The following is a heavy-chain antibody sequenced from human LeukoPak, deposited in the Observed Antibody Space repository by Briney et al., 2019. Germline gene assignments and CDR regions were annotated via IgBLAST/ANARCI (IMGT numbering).Heavy chain of an antibody. V-gene: IGHV3-23*01. CDR2: ISGSGGST. CDR3: AKGPNFWLTPIAFAI. CDR1: GFTFNTYA. D-gene: IGHD3-3*01. J-gene: IGHJ3*02. Sequence: PGGSLRLSCAASGFTFNTYAMSWVRQAPGKGLEWVSGISGSGGSTYYADSVKGRFTISRDNSKNTVSLHMSSLRAEDAAVYYCAKGPNFWLTPIAFAIWGQGTMVTVSS.